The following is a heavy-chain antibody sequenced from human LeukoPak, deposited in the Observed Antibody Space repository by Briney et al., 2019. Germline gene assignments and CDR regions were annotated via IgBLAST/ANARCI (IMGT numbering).Heavy chain of an antibody. J-gene: IGHJ4*02. CDR1: GYSFTSYW. V-gene: IGHV5-51*01. CDR2: IYPGDSDT. D-gene: IGHD3-10*01. CDR3: ARPGSESYYSLGY. Sequence: GESLKISCKGSGYSFTSYWIGWVRQMPGKGLEWMGLIYPGDSDTRYSPSFQGQVTISVDKSITTAYLQWSSLKASDTAIYYCARPGSESYYSLGYWGQGTLVTVSS.